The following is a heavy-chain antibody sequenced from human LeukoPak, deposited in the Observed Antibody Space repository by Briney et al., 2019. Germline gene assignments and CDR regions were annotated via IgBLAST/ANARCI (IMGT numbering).Heavy chain of an antibody. CDR2: IGTAGET. Sequence: AGGSLRLSCAASGFTFSSYDMHWVRQAPGKGLEWVSAIGTAGETYYPDSLKGRFTISRADAKNSLYLQLNSLRAGDTAVYFCARGGVVGELDYWGQGTLVTVSS. CDR1: GFTFSSYD. CDR3: ARGGVVGELDY. D-gene: IGHD1-26*01. J-gene: IGHJ4*02. V-gene: IGHV3-13*04.